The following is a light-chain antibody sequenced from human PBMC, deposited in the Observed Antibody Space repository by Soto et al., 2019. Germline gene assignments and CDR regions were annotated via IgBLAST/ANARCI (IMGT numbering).Light chain of an antibody. V-gene: IGLV1-47*01. CDR3: ATWDDGLGVYVV. Sequence: QSVLTQPPSASGTPGQRVTISCSGSSSNIGSNYVYWYQQLPGTAPKLLIYMNNQRPSEVPDRFSGSKSGTSASLAISGLRSEDKADYYCATWDDGLGVYVVFGGGTKLTVL. CDR2: MNN. CDR1: SSNIGSNY. J-gene: IGLJ2*01.